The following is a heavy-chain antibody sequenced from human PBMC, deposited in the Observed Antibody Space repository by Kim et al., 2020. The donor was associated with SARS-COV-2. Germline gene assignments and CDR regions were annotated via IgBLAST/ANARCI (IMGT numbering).Heavy chain of an antibody. J-gene: IGHJ4*02. V-gene: IGHV3-9*01. CDR2: IGWNSGSI. CDR1: GFTFGDYA. CDR3: AKATRGVTAMVDY. D-gene: IGHD5-18*01. Sequence: GGSLRLSCAASGFTFGDYAMHWVRQAPGKGLEWVSGIGWNSGSIGYADSVKGRFTISRDNAKNSLYLQMNSLRAEDTALYYCAKATRGVTAMVDYWGQGTLVTVSS.